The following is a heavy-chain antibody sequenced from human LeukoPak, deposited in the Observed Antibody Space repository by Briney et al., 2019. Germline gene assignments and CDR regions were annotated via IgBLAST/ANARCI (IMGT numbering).Heavy chain of an antibody. J-gene: IGHJ5*02. CDR2: IYYSGST. D-gene: IGHD3-10*01. CDR3: ARSYGSGGYYSVRFDP. Sequence: SETLSLTCTVSSGSISSYYWSWIRQPPGKGLEWIGYIYYSGSTNYNPSLKSRVTISVDTSKNQFSLKLSSVTAADTAVYYCARSYGSGGYYSVRFDPWGQGTLVTVSS. CDR1: SGSISSYY. V-gene: IGHV4-59*01.